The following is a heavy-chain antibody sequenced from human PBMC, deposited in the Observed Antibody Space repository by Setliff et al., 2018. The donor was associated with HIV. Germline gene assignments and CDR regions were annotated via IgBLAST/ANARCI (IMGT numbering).Heavy chain of an antibody. CDR1: GYTFTSYY. J-gene: IGHJ3*02. CDR2: VTPALYLT. Sequence: ASVKVSCKASGYTFTSYYMHWVRQAPGQGLEWMGGVTPALYLTTHAEKFQSRVTFTTDDSTSSVYMELSSLRSDDTATYYCATDSGVVPPRTLDIWGQGTVVTVSS. CDR3: ATDSGVVPPRTLDI. V-gene: IGHV1-46*01. D-gene: IGHD3-16*01.